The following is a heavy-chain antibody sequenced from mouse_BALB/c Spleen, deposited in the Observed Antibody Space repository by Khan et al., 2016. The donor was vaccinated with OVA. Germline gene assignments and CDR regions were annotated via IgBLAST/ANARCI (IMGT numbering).Heavy chain of an antibody. CDR1: GFNIKDTY. J-gene: IGHJ2*01. CDR2: IDPANGNT. D-gene: IGHD1-1*01. Sequence: VQLQQPGAELVKPGASVKLSCTLSGFNIKDTYMHWVKQRPEQGLEWIGRIDPANGNTKYDPKFQGKATITADTSSNTAYLQLSSLTSEDTAVYYCATYYYGGSRYFDYWGQGTTLTVSS. V-gene: IGHV14-3*02. CDR3: ATYYYGGSRYFDY.